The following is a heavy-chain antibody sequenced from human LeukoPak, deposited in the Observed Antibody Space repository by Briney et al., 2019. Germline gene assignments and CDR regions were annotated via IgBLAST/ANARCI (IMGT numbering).Heavy chain of an antibody. CDR3: AREPLPLGELSPHDAFDI. CDR2: IYHSGGT. D-gene: IGHD3-16*02. J-gene: IGHJ3*02. Sequence: SGTLSLTCAVSGDSISSSYWWSWVRQPPGKGLEWIGEIYHSGGTKYNPSLESRVTISVDKSKNQFSLKLSSVTAADTAVYYCAREPLPLGELSPHDAFDIWGQGTMVTVSS. V-gene: IGHV4-4*02. CDR1: GDSISSSYW.